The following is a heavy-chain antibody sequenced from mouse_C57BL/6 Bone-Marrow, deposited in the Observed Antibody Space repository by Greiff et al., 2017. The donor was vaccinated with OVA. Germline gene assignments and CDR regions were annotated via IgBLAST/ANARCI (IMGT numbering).Heavy chain of an antibody. J-gene: IGHJ3*01. CDR2: ISYDGSN. Sequence: EVKLQQSGPGLVKPSQSLSLTCSVTGYSITSGYYWNWIRQFPGNKLEWMGYISYDGSNNYNPSLKNRISITRDTSKNQFFLKLNSVTTEDTATYYCARLRPWFAYWGQGTLVTVSA. CDR3: ARLRPWFAY. D-gene: IGHD1-2*01. CDR1: GYSITSGYY. V-gene: IGHV3-6*01.